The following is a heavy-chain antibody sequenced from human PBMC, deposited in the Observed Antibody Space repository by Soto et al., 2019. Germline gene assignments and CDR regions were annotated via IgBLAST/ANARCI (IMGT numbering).Heavy chain of an antibody. Sequence: ASVKVSCKASGNTFTNYYIHWVRQAPGQGLEWMGTVNPSGGHTTYSQNFLGRVTMTRDTSTSTLYMELTSLTSDDTAVYYCARGLIDILTGTQGAFDIWGQGTMVTV. CDR2: VNPSGGHT. J-gene: IGHJ3*02. V-gene: IGHV1-46*01. CDR3: ARGLIDILTGTQGAFDI. CDR1: GNTFTNYY. D-gene: IGHD3-9*01.